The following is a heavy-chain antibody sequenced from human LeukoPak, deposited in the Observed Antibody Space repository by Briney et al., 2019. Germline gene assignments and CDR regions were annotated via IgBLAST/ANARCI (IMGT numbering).Heavy chain of an antibody. J-gene: IGHJ4*02. Sequence: SETLSLTCTVSGGSISSYYWSWIRQPPGKGLEWIGYIIYSGGTNYNPSLKSRVTISVDTSKNQFSLKLSSVTAADTAVYYCARHIGGFDYWGQGTLVTVSS. CDR3: ARHIGGFDY. CDR1: GGSISSYY. V-gene: IGHV4-59*08. D-gene: IGHD3-16*01. CDR2: IIYSGGT.